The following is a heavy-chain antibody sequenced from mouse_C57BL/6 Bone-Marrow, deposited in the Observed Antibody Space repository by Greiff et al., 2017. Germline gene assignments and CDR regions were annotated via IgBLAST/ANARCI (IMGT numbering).Heavy chain of an antibody. J-gene: IGHJ3*01. D-gene: IGHD2-2*01. CDR2: INPGSGST. Sequence: VQLQQPGAELVKPGASVKMSCKASGYTFTSYWITWVKQRPGQGLEWIGDINPGSGSTNYNEKFKSKATLTVDTSSSTAYMQLSSLTSEDSAVYCCARVSFYCGFAWFAYWGQGTLVTVSA. CDR1: GYTFTSYW. CDR3: ARVSFYCGFAWFAY. V-gene: IGHV1-55*01.